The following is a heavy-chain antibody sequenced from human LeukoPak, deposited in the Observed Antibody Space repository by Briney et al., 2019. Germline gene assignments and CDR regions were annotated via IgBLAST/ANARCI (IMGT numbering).Heavy chain of an antibody. CDR1: GFIFNTYV. Sequence: GGSLRLSCAASGFIFNTYVMHWVRQAPGKGLEWLAFIRYDGSNKNYADSVKGRFTISRDNTKNSLYLQMNSLRAEDTAVYYCAKDGGSDPDSFDIWDQGTMVTVSS. D-gene: IGHD2-15*01. CDR3: AKDGGSDPDSFDI. J-gene: IGHJ3*02. V-gene: IGHV3-30*02. CDR2: IRYDGSNK.